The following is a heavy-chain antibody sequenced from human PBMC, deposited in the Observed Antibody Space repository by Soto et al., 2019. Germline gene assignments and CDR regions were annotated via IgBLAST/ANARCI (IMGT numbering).Heavy chain of an antibody. J-gene: IGHJ3*02. D-gene: IGHD3-22*01. CDR2: ISGSGGST. CDR3: AKTTYYYDSSGYYPSGAFDI. Sequence: GGSLRLSCAASGFTFSSYAMSWVRQAPGKGLEWVSAISGSGGSTYYADSVKGRFTISRDNSKNTLYLQMNSLRAEDTAVYYCAKTTYYYDSSGYYPSGAFDIWGQGTMVNVSS. V-gene: IGHV3-23*01. CDR1: GFTFSSYA.